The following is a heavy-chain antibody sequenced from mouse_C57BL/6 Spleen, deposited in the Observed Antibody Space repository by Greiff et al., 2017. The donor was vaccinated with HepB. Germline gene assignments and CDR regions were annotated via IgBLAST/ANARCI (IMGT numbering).Heavy chain of an antibody. J-gene: IGHJ1*03. D-gene: IGHD1-1*01. V-gene: IGHV1-82*01. CDR2: IYPGDGDT. CDR1: GYAFSSSW. Sequence: VQLQQSGPELVKPGASVKISCKASGYAFSSSWMNWVKQRPGKVLEWIGRIYPGDGDTNYNGKFKGKATLTADKSSSTAYMQLSSLTSEDSAVYFCARAVGSSYFDVWGTGTTVTVSS. CDR3: ARAVGSSYFDV.